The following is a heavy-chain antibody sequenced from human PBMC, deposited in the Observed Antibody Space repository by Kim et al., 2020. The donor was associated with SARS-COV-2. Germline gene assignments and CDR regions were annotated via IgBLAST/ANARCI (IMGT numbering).Heavy chain of an antibody. CDR3: ARMYYDILTGYYSPGVLDY. CDR1: GGSISSGGYY. J-gene: IGHJ4*02. D-gene: IGHD3-9*01. Sequence: SETLSLTCTVSGGSISSGGYYWSWIRQHPGKGLEWIGYIYYSGSTYYNPSLKSRVTISVDTSKNQFSLKLSSVTAADTAVYYCARMYYDILTGYYSPGVLDYWGQGTLVTVSS. CDR2: IYYSGST. V-gene: IGHV4-31*03.